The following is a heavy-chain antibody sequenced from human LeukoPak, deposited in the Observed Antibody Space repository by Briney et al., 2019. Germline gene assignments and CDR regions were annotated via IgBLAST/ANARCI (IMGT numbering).Heavy chain of an antibody. CDR3: ARDPDSSSSYFDY. CDR1: GGSISSGDYY. Sequence: PSETLSLTCTVSGGSISSGDYYWSWIRQPPGKGLEWIGYIYYSGSTYYNPSLKSRVTISVDTSKNQFSLKLSSVTAADTAVYYCARDPDSSSSYFDYWGQGTLVTVSS. V-gene: IGHV4-30-4*01. J-gene: IGHJ4*02. D-gene: IGHD6-13*01. CDR2: IYYSGST.